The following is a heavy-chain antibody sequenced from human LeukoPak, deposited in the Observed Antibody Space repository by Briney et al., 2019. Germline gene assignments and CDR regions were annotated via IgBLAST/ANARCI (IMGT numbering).Heavy chain of an antibody. Sequence: SETLSLTCTVSGYSISSGYYWGWIRQPPGKGLEWIGSIYHSGSTYYNPSLKSRVTISVDTSKNQFSLKLSSVTAADTAVYYCARSSTVTTGIYWGQGTLVTVSS. CDR1: GYSISSGYY. CDR3: ARSSTVTTGIY. V-gene: IGHV4-38-2*02. CDR2: IYHSGST. D-gene: IGHD4-17*01. J-gene: IGHJ4*02.